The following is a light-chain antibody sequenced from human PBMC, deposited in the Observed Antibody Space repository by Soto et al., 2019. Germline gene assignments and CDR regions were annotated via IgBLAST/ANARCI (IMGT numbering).Light chain of an antibody. CDR3: QQYNSYWT. Sequence: IQITQSPSTLSASVLYRVTITCRASQSISSWLAWYQQKPGKAPKLLIYDASSLESGVPSRFSGSGSGTEFTLTISSLQPDDFATYYCQQYNSYWTFGQGTKVDI. CDR1: QSISSW. CDR2: DAS. V-gene: IGKV1-5*01. J-gene: IGKJ1*01.